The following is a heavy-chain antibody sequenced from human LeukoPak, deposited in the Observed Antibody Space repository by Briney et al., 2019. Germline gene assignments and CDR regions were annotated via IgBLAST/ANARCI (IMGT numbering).Heavy chain of an antibody. V-gene: IGHV3-53*01. Sequence: GGSLRLSCAASGFTVSSNYMSWVRQAPGKGLEWVSVIYSGGSTYYADSVKGRFTISRDNSKNTLYLQMNSLRAEDMAVYYCARDRGYCSGGSCYSGWFDPWGQGTLVTVSS. J-gene: IGHJ5*02. CDR3: ARDRGYCSGGSCYSGWFDP. D-gene: IGHD2-15*01. CDR1: GFTVSSNY. CDR2: IYSGGST.